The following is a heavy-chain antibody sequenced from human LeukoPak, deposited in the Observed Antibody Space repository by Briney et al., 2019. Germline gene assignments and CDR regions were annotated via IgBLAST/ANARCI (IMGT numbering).Heavy chain of an antibody. CDR3: ASGTSSWTWFDP. V-gene: IGHV4-59*01. CDR2: IYSTGST. Sequence: SETLSLTCTVSAGSPSNYYWSWVRQTPGKGLEWIGFIYSTGSTNYNPSLKGRVTISVDTSKNQFSLKLTSVTASHTAVYYCASGTSSWTWFDPWGQGTPVTVSS. J-gene: IGHJ5*02. D-gene: IGHD2-2*01. CDR1: AGSPSNYY.